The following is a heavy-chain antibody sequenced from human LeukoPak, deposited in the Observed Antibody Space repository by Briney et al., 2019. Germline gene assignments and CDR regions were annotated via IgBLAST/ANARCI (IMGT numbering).Heavy chain of an antibody. CDR1: GGSISSSTYY. J-gene: IGHJ4*02. CDR3: ARGNPIMITFGGVISGYFDY. V-gene: IGHV4-39*07. CDR2: MYYSGST. Sequence: SETLSLTCTVSGGSISSSTYYWGWIRQPPGKGLEWIGTMYYSGSTYYNPSLKSRVTISVDRSKNQFSLKLSSVTAADTAVYYCARGNPIMITFGGVISGYFDYWGQGTLVTVSS. D-gene: IGHD3-16*02.